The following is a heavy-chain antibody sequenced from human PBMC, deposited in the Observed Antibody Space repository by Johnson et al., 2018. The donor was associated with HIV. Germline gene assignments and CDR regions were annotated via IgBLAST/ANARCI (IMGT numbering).Heavy chain of an antibody. CDR2: IYSGGST. CDR1: GFTFSSYG. V-gene: IGHV3-66*01. Sequence: VQLVESGGGVVPPGRSLRLSCAASGFTFSSYGMHWVRQAPGKGLEWVSVIYSGGSTYYADSVKGRFTISRDNSKNTLYLQMNSLRAEDTAVYYCARGGRGSAFDIWGQGTMVTVSS. J-gene: IGHJ3*02. D-gene: IGHD3-16*01. CDR3: ARGGRGSAFDI.